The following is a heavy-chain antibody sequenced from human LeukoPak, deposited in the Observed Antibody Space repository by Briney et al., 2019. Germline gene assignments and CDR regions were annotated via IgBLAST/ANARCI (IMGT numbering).Heavy chain of an antibody. CDR1: GYTFTSYG. CDR2: ISAYNGNT. J-gene: IGHJ5*02. CDR3: ARDLLWFGESPSGEFDP. D-gene: IGHD3-10*01. Sequence: ASVKVSCKASGYTFTSYGISWVRQAPGQGLEWMGWISAYNGNTNYAQKLQGRVTMTTDTSTSTAYMELRSLRSDDTAVYYCARDLLWFGESPSGEFDPWGQGTLVTVSS. V-gene: IGHV1-18*01.